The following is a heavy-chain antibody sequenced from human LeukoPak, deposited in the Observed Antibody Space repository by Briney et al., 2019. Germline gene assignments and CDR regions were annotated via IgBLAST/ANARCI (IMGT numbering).Heavy chain of an antibody. CDR1: GGSFSGYY. V-gene: IGHV4-34*01. CDR2: INHSGST. Sequence: SETLSLTCAVYGGSFSGYYWSWIRQPPGKGLEWIGEINHSGSTNYNPSLKSRVTISVDTSKNQFSLKLSSVTAADTAVYYCAGGRSGIVGADAFDIWGQGTMVTVSS. D-gene: IGHD1-26*01. J-gene: IGHJ3*02. CDR3: AGGRSGIVGADAFDI.